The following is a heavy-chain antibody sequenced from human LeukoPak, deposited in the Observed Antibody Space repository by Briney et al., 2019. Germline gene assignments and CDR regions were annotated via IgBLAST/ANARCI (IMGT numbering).Heavy chain of an antibody. CDR3: ARVTYAVPDY. CDR2: ISSSGRNI. Sequence: PGGFLRLSCAASGFTFSSYEMNWVRQAPGKGLEWVSYISSSGRNIYFADSVKGRFTISRDNAKNSPFLQMNSLRAEDTAVYYCARVTYAVPDYWGQGTLVAVSS. J-gene: IGHJ4*02. V-gene: IGHV3-48*03. D-gene: IGHD2/OR15-2a*01. CDR1: GFTFSSYE.